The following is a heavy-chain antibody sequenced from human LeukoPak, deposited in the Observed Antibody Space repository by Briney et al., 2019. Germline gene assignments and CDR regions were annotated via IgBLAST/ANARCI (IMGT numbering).Heavy chain of an antibody. CDR2: INPNSGGT. CDR3: ARDYYYDSGEDAFDF. V-gene: IGHV1-2*02. Sequence: ASVKVSCKASGYTFTGYYVHWVRQAPGQGLEWVGWINPNSGGTNYAQKFQGRVTMTRDTSISTAYMELSSLRSDDTAVYYCARDYYYDSGEDAFDFWGQGTMVTVSS. CDR1: GYTFTGYY. D-gene: IGHD3-22*01. J-gene: IGHJ3*01.